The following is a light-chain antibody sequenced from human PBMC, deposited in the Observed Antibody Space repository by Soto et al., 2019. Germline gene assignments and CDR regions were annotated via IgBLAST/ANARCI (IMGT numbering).Light chain of an antibody. CDR1: QSVSSD. CDR3: QQYNNWPPYT. V-gene: IGKV3-15*01. CDR2: GAS. Sequence: EIVMTQSPATLSVSPGERATLSCRASQSVSSDLAWYQQKPCRSPRLLIYGASTRATGVPARFSGSGSGTEFTLTISSLQSEDFAVYYCQQYNNWPPYTFGQGTKLEIK. J-gene: IGKJ2*01.